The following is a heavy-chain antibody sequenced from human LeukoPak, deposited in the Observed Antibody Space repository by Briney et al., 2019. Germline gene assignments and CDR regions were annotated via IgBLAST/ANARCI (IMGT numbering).Heavy chain of an antibody. CDR3: ARCLKVRGVIRYYYMDV. D-gene: IGHD3-10*01. CDR1: GSPFTNSW. Sequence: GASLRISCKGSGSPFTNSWIAWVRRKPGKGLEWMGTIFPGDSDTRYSPSFQGQVTISADKSIPTAYLQWSSLKAADTAMYYCARCLKVRGVIRYYYMDVWGKGTTVTVS. V-gene: IGHV5-51*01. J-gene: IGHJ6*03. CDR2: IFPGDSDT.